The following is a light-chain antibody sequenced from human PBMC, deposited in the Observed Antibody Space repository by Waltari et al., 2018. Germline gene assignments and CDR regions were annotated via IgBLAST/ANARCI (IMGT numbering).Light chain of an antibody. V-gene: IGKV1-5*03. CDR3: QHYDATWT. CDR1: QNIVSP. CDR2: KAS. J-gene: IGKJ1*01. Sequence: DIQMTQSPSTLSASVGDSVTITCRASQNIVSPLAWYQQKPGKAPRLLIYKASKLENGVPSRFSGSGSGTEFSLTISSLQPDDFATYYGQHYDATWTFGRGTKVEI.